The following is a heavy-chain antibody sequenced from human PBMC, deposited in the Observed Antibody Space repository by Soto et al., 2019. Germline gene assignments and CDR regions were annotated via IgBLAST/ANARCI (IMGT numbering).Heavy chain of an antibody. CDR1: GGTFSSYA. D-gene: IGHD2-2*01. CDR3: ARGGCSSTRCFYYYYGMDV. Sequence: SVKVSCKASGGTFSSYAISWVRQAPGQGLEWMGGIIPIFGTANYAQKFQGRVTITADKSTSTAYMELSSLRSEDTAVYYCARGGCSSTRCFYYYYGMDVWGQGTTVTVSS. CDR2: IIPIFGTA. J-gene: IGHJ6*02. V-gene: IGHV1-69*06.